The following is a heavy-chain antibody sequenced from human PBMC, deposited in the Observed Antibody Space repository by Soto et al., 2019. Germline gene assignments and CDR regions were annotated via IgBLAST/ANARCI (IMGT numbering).Heavy chain of an antibody. CDR3: AKGDYADFLWFGA. Sequence: GASVKVSCKASGYTFTSYYMHWVRQAPGQGLEWMGIINPSGGSTSYAQKFQGRFTISRDNAKNSLYLEMNSLTAEDAAMYYCAKGDYADFLWFGAWGPGTQVTVSS. J-gene: IGHJ5*02. V-gene: IGHV1-46*01. CDR2: INPSGGST. CDR1: GYTFTSYY. D-gene: IGHD3-16*01.